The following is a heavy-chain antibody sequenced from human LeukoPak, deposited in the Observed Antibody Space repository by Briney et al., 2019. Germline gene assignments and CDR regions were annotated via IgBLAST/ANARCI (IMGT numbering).Heavy chain of an antibody. CDR1: GYTFTSYD. D-gene: IGHD3-22*01. Sequence: ASVKVSCKASGYTFTSYDINWVRQATGQGLEWMGWMNPNSGNTGYAQKFQGRVTMTRNTSISTAYMELSSLRSEDTAVYYCARDRYYDSSGYRHFDYWGQGTLVTVSS. CDR2: MNPNSGNT. J-gene: IGHJ4*02. CDR3: ARDRYYDSSGYRHFDY. V-gene: IGHV1-8*01.